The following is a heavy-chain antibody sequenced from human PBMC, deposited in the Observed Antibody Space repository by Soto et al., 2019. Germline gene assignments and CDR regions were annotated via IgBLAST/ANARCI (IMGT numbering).Heavy chain of an antibody. D-gene: IGHD5-12*01. CDR1: GGSIRSDGFY. V-gene: IGHV4-31*11. CDR2: IYYSGTT. J-gene: IGHJ4*02. CDR3: ARAVRMVARYWFDY. Sequence: QVQLQESGPGLVKPSETLSLTCGVSGGSIRSDGFYWSWIRQHPGKGLEWIGYIYYSGTTYYNASLKSRLTISLDTSKNQFSLKLSSVTAADTAVYYCARAVRMVARYWFDYWGQGTLVTVSS.